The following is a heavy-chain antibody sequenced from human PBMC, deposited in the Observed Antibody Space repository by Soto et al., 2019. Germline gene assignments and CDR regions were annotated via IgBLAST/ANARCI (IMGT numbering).Heavy chain of an antibody. Sequence: PGGSLRLSCAASGFTFSTYWMHWLRQVPGKGLMWVSRISTDGSITAYADSVKGRFTVSRDNAKNTLYLQMNSLRADDTAVYYCARERGSGWTFDYWGQGTLVTVSS. CDR2: ISTDGSIT. V-gene: IGHV3-74*01. CDR3: ARERGSGWTFDY. J-gene: IGHJ4*02. CDR1: GFTFSTYW. D-gene: IGHD6-19*01.